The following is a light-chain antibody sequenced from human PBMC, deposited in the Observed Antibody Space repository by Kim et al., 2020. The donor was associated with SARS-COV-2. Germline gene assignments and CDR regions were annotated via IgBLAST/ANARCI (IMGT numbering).Light chain of an antibody. J-gene: IGLJ2*01. V-gene: IGLV10-54*04. CDR1: VNNVGTEG. CDR3: SAWDTSLRAWL. Sequence: TATTAAAGTVNNVGTEGAAWTQPHQGHPPKLLSYRNKNRPSGISERFSASRSGNTASLTIIGLQPEDEADYYCSAWDTSLRAWLFGGGTQLTVL. CDR2: RNK.